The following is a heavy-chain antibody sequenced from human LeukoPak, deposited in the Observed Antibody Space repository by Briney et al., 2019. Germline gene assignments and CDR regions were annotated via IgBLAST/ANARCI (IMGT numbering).Heavy chain of an antibody. D-gene: IGHD5-18*01. V-gene: IGHV3-30*04. CDR3: ARDFSDVDTVPPG. Sequence: QPGGSLRLSCAASGFTFRLFAMHWVRQSPGKGLEWVAVTTFDGRNNYYADSVKGRFTISRDNSKKTVFLQMESLTAEDTAVYYCARDFSDVDTVPPGWGQGTLVIVSS. CDR2: TTFDGRNN. J-gene: IGHJ4*02. CDR1: GFTFRLFA.